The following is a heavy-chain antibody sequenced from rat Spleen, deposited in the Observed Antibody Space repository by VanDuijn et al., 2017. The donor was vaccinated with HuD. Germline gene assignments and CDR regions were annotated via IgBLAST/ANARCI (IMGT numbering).Heavy chain of an antibody. D-gene: IGHD1-9*01. V-gene: IGHV5-29*01. Sequence: EVQLVESGGGRVQPGRSLKLSCVASGITFNNYWMTWIRQAPTKGLEWVATISYADTSGHSGTYYRDSVRGRFTISRDDAKSTLSLQMDSLRSEDTATYYCARRHYGYTDYFDYWGQGVMVTVSS. CDR2: ISYADTSGHSGT. CDR3: ARRHYGYTDYFDY. CDR1: GITFNNYW. J-gene: IGHJ2*01.